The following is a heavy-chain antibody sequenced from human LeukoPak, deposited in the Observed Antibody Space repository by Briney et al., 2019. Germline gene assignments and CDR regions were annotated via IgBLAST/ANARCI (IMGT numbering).Heavy chain of an antibody. J-gene: IGHJ4*02. V-gene: IGHV4-59*08. CDR3: ARAVSGRFDY. Sequence: SETLSLTCTVSGGSMSPYHWGWIRQPPGKGLEWTGYIYYSGSANYNPSLKSRVTISVDTSKNQFSLKLSSVTAADTAIYYCARAVSGRFDYWGQGTLVTVSS. D-gene: IGHD6-19*01. CDR1: GGSMSPYH. CDR2: IYYSGSA.